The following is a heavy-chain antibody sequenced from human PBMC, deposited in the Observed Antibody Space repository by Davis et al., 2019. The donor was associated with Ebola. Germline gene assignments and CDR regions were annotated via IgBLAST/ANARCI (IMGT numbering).Heavy chain of an antibody. D-gene: IGHD6-6*01. V-gene: IGHV4-34*01. CDR3: ARGRWSIAARRGWFDP. CDR1: GGSFSGYY. J-gene: IGHJ5*02. Sequence: SETLSLTCAVYGGSFSGYYWSWIRQPPGKGLEWIGEINHSGSTNYNPSLKSRVTISVDTSKNQFSLKLSSVTAADTAVYYCARGRWSIAARRGWFDPWGQGTLVTVSS. CDR2: INHSGST.